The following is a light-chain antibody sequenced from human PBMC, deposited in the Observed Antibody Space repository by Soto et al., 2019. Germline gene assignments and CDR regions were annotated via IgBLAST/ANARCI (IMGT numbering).Light chain of an antibody. CDR2: GAS. V-gene: IGKV3-15*01. CDR1: QSVSSN. J-gene: IGKJ1*01. Sequence: EIVMTQSPATLSVSPGERATLSCRASQSVSSNFAWYQQKPGQAPRILIYGASTRATGIPARFSGSGSGTEFTLTISSLQSEEFAVYYCQPYNNWPPWTFGQGTKVEIK. CDR3: QPYNNWPPWT.